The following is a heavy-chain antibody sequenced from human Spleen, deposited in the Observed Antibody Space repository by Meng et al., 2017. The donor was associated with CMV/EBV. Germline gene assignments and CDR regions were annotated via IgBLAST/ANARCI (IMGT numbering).Heavy chain of an antibody. V-gene: IGHV1-2*02. CDR1: GYTFTGYY. Sequence: ASVKVSCKASGYTFTGYYVNWVRQAPGQGLEWMGWIHPQSGVTNYAQKFQARVTLTRDTSINTGYMELSRLTSDDTAVYYCARDKNWGPDYWGQGTLVTVSS. D-gene: IGHD7-27*01. CDR3: ARDKNWGPDY. CDR2: IHPQSGVT. J-gene: IGHJ4*02.